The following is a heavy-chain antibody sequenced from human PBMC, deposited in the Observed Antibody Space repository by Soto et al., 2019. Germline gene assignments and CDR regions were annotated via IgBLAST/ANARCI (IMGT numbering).Heavy chain of an antibody. CDR3: AKDFLTSNPAASFDY. V-gene: IGHV3-30-3*01. CDR1: GFTFSSYA. J-gene: IGHJ4*02. Sequence: GGSLRLSCAASGFTFSSYAMHWVRQAPGKGLEWVAVISYDGSNKYYADSVKGRFTISRDNSKNTLYLQMNSLGAEDTAVYYCAKDFLTSNPAASFDYWGQGTLVTVSS. CDR2: ISYDGSNK. D-gene: IGHD2-2*01.